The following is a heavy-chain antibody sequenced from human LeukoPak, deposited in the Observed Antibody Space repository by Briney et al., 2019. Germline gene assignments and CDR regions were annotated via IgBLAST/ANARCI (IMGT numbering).Heavy chain of an antibody. Sequence: NPSETLSLTCTVSVGSISSSSYYWGWIRQPPGKGLEWIGSIYYSGSTYYNPSLKSRVTISVDTSKNQFSLKLSSVTAADTAVYYCARAVITYSSSWYPRYYFDYWGQGTLVTVSS. CDR1: VGSISSSSYY. CDR2: IYYSGST. D-gene: IGHD6-13*01. CDR3: ARAVITYSSSWYPRYYFDY. J-gene: IGHJ4*02. V-gene: IGHV4-39*01.